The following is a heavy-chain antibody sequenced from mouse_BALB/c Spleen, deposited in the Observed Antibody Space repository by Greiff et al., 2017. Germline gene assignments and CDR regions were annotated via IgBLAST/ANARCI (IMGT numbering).Heavy chain of an antibody. J-gene: IGHJ2*01. D-gene: IGHD1-1*02. Sequence: EVQLQQSGAELVRSGASVKLSCTASGFNIKDYYMHWVKQRPEQGLEWIGWIDPENGDTEYAPKFQGKATMTADTSANTAYLQLSSLTSEDTAVYYCNTYGSYLYYFDYWGQGTTLTVSS. CDR3: NTYGSYLYYFDY. CDR1: GFNIKDYY. CDR2: IDPENGDT. V-gene: IGHV14-4*02.